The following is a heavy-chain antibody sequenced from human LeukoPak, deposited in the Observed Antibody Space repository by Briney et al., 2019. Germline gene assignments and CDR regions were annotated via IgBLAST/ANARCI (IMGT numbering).Heavy chain of an antibody. CDR1: GFTFSSYW. D-gene: IGHD3-3*01. CDR3: ATSKLEWLFNFYY. J-gene: IGHJ4*02. CDR2: IRQDGNEK. V-gene: IGHV3-7*03. Sequence: AGGSLRLSCAASGFTFSSYWMSWVRQAPGKGLEWVANIRQDGNEKYYVDSVKGRFIISRDSAKNSLYLQINSLRAEDTAVYFCATSKLEWLFNFYYWGQGTLVTVSS.